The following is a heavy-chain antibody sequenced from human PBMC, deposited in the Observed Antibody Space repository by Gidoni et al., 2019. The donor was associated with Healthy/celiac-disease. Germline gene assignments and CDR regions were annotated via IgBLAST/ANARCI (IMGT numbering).Heavy chain of an antibody. CDR2: IYTSGST. D-gene: IGHD5-12*01. J-gene: IGHJ3*02. CDR3: ARGGSRGYSGYADAFDI. V-gene: IGHV4-61*02. CDR1: GGSIRSGSYY. Sequence: QVQLQESGPGLVKPSQTLSLTCTVSGGSIRSGSYYWSWIRQPAGKGLEWIGRIYTSGSTNYNPSLKSRVTISVDTSKNQFSLKLSSVTAADTAVYYCARGGSRGYSGYADAFDIWGQGTMVTVSS.